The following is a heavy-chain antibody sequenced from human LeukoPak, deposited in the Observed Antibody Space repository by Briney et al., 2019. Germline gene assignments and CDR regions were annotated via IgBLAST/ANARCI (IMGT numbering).Heavy chain of an antibody. V-gene: IGHV1-2*02. J-gene: IGHJ3*02. Sequence: GASVKVSCKASGYTFTGYYMHWVRQAPGQGLEWMGWINPNSGGTNYAQKFQGRVTMTRDTCISTAYMELSRLRSDDTAVYYCARDGFPTIANAFDIWGQGTMVTVSS. CDR3: ARDGFPTIANAFDI. CDR2: INPNSGGT. CDR1: GYTFTGYY. D-gene: IGHD6-13*01.